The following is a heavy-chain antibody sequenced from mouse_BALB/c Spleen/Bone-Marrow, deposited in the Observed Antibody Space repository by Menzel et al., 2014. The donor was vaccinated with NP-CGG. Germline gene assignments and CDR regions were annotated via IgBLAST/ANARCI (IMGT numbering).Heavy chain of an antibody. D-gene: IGHD1-3*01. CDR3: ARGGDNFAWFAY. V-gene: IGHV1-69*02. CDR2: VDPSDGYT. CDR1: GYTFTTYW. Sequence: VQLQQSGAELVTPGASVKLSCKASGYTFTTYWMHWVKQRPGHGLEWIGQVDPSDGYTNYSQMFKGKATLTVDKSSSTAYMQLSSLSSEDSAVYYCARGGDNFAWFAYWGQGTPVTVSA. J-gene: IGHJ3*01.